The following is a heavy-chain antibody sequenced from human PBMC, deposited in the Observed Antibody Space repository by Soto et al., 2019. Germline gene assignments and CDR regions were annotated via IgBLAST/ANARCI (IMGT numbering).Heavy chain of an antibody. V-gene: IGHV3-23*01. CDR1: GFTFSSYA. CDR2: ISGSGGST. D-gene: IGHD3-3*01. CDR3: AKDGDFWSGYYAPFDY. Sequence: GGSLRISCAASGFTFSSYAMSWIRQAPGKGLEWVSAISGSGGSTYYADSVKGRFTISRDNSKNTLYLQMNSLRAEDTAVYYCAKDGDFWSGYYAPFDYWVQGTLVTVSS. J-gene: IGHJ4*02.